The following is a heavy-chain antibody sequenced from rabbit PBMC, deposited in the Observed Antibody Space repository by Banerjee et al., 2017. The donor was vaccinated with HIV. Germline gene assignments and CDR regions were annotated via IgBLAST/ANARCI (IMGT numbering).Heavy chain of an antibody. CDR3: ARAPNAVINYSFNL. D-gene: IGHD8-1*01. J-gene: IGHJ4*01. CDR2: IYTSSGST. V-gene: IGHV1S40*01. CDR1: GFSFSSSYS. Sequence: QSLEESGGDLVKPGASLTLTCTASGFSFSSSYSMCWVRQAPGKGLEWIGCIYTSSGSTYYASWAKGRFTISKSSSTTVTLQMTSLTAADTATHFCARAPNAVINYSFNLWGPGTLVTVS.